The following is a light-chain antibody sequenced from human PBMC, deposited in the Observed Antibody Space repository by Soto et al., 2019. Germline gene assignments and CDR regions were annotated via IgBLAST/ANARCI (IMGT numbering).Light chain of an antibody. CDR3: QQSYSTPYT. CDR1: QSISSY. V-gene: IGKV1-39*01. Sequence: DIQMTQSPSSLSATVRDRVTITCRARQSISSYLNWYQQKPGKDPKLLIYAASSLQSGVPSRFSGSGSGTDFTLTISSLQPEDFATYYCQQSYSTPYTFGQGTKLEIK. J-gene: IGKJ2*01. CDR2: AAS.